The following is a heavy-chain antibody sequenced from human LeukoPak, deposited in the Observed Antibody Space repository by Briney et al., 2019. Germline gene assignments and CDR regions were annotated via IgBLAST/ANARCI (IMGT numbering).Heavy chain of an antibody. V-gene: IGHV4-59*12. D-gene: IGHD6-6*01. J-gene: IGHJ4*02. CDR2: IYYSGST. Sequence: SETLSLTCTVSGSSISSYYWSWIRQPPGKGLEWIGYIYYSGSTNYNPSLKSRVTISVDTSKNQFSLKLSSVTAANTAVYYCARLLLAARSIDYWGQGTLVTVSS. CDR1: GSSISSYY. CDR3: ARLLLAARSIDY.